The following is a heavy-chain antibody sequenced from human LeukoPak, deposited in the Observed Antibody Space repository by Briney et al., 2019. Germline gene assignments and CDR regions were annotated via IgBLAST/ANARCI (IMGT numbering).Heavy chain of an antibody. CDR1: AFTVSHYV. J-gene: IGHJ4*02. D-gene: IGHD5-18*01. CDR3: AKAGEQQWLRMHFDI. Sequence: GGCLRLSRVPSAFTVSHYVMIGVGPAPRKGGEWVSVIRGRGDGTNNADAVKGRFTISRDNPKNTLYLQKKSLRAEDTAVYYCAKAGEQQWLRMHFDIWGQGTLVTVSS. CDR2: IRGRGDGT. V-gene: IGHV3-23*01.